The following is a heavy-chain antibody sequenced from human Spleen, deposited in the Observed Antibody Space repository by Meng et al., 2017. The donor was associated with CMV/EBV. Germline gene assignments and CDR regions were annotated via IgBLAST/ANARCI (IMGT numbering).Heavy chain of an antibody. Sequence: ASVKVSCKASGYTFTANYIHWVRQAPGQGLEWMGWINPSNGATNSAQNLQGRVTMTRDTSISTAYMELSSLRSDDTAVYYCARDLPSPGFDPWGRGTLVTVSS. J-gene: IGHJ2*01. CDR1: GYTFTANY. CDR2: INPSNGAT. V-gene: IGHV1-2*02. D-gene: IGHD6-6*01. CDR3: ARDLPSPGFDP.